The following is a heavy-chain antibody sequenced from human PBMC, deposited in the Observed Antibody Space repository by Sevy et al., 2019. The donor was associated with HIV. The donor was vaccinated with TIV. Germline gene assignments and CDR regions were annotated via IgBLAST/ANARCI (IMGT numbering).Heavy chain of an antibody. CDR3: AKRGGHDTSGYVSYYYYGMDV. CDR2: ISFDGDTK. D-gene: IGHD3-22*01. Sequence: GGSLRLSCAASGFSFRNYGMHWVRQAPGKGLEWLALISFDGDTKYYGDSVKGRFTISRDNSKNTLYLKMNSRRVEDTAVYYWAKRGGHDTSGYVSYYYYGMDVWGQGTTVTVSS. J-gene: IGHJ6*02. CDR1: GFSFRNYG. V-gene: IGHV3-30*18.